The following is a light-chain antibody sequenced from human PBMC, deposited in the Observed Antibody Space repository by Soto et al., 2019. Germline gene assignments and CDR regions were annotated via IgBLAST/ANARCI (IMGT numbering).Light chain of an antibody. CDR3: CSYTRGSVWV. V-gene: IGLV2-14*01. CDR1: TSDVGNYNY. J-gene: IGLJ3*02. Sequence: QSALTQPASVSGSPGQSVTIPCTGTTSDVGNYNYVSWYRQYPGMAPKLLIFEVSIRPAGISSRFSGSKSGNTASLTISRLLPEDEADYYCCSYTRGSVWVFGGGTKLTVL. CDR2: EVS.